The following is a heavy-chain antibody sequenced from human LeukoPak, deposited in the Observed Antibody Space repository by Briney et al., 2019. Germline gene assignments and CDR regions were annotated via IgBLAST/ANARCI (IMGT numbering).Heavy chain of an antibody. J-gene: IGHJ4*02. CDR1: GGSLSSRSHY. Sequence: SETLSLTYTVSGGSLSSRSHYWGCIRQFPGKGLQWIASVYFTGSTYYNPSLTSRATVSVDTSKNQFSLKLSSVTAADTAVYYCARAESGPTAFFDYWGQGTLVTVSS. CDR2: VYFTGST. V-gene: IGHV4-39*01. D-gene: IGHD3-3*01. CDR3: ARAESGPTAFFDY.